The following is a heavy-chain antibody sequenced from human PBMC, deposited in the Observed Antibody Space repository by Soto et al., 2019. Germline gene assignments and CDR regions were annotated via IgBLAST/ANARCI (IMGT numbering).Heavy chain of an antibody. CDR2: IHLSGET. D-gene: IGHD2-21*01. J-gene: IGHJ4*02. Sequence: QVQLQESGPGLMKPSQTLSLTCTVSGASIGRGGYYWTWIRQHPGKALEWMGHIHLSGETNYNPSLMGRLTMSIDTSTNQFSLNLAAVTAADTAMYYCARDQGGDLVYWGQGTLVTVSS. CDR1: GASIGRGGYY. V-gene: IGHV4-31*03. CDR3: ARDQGGDLVY.